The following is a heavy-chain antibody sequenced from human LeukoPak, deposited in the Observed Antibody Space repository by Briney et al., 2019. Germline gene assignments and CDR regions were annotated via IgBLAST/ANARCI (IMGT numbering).Heavy chain of an antibody. D-gene: IGHD3-10*01. CDR3: AKLGFGEPIGDY. V-gene: IGHV3-30*02. Sequence: GGSLRLSCAASGFTFSSYGMLWVRQAPGKGLEWVAFIRYDGSNKYYADSVKGRFTISRDNSKNTLYLQMNSLRAEDTAVYYCAKLGFGEPIGDYWGQGTLVTVSS. CDR1: GFTFSSYG. CDR2: IRYDGSNK. J-gene: IGHJ4*02.